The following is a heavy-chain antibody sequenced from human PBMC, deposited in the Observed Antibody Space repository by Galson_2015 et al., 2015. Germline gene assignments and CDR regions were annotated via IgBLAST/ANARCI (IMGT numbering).Heavy chain of an antibody. V-gene: IGHV3-48*02. CDR2: ISSSSTI. J-gene: IGHJ4*02. CDR3: ARGVGGYITNYYFDY. Sequence: SLRLSCAASGFTFSSYSMNWVRQAPGKGLEWVSYISSSSTIYYADSVKGRFTISRDNAKNSLYLQMNSLRDEDTAVYYCARGVGGYITNYYFDYWGQGTLVTVSS. CDR1: GFTFSSYS. D-gene: IGHD5-12*01.